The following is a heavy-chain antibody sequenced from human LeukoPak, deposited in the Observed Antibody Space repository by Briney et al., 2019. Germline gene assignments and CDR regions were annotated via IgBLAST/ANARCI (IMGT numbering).Heavy chain of an antibody. D-gene: IGHD2-8*02. J-gene: IGHJ4*02. CDR2: IYSGGST. CDR3: ASSAVSGTRGLNY. CDR1: GFTVGSNC. Sequence: GGSLRLSCAASGFTVGSNCMSWVRQAPGKGLEWVSLIYSGGSTYYADSVKGRFTISRDNSKSTLYLQMNSLRAEDTAVYYCASSAVSGTRGLNYWGQGTLVTVSS. V-gene: IGHV3-66*01.